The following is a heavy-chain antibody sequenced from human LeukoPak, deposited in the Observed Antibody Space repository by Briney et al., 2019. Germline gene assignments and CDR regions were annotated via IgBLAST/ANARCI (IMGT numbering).Heavy chain of an antibody. CDR3: ARVGSIAAAGTPDY. CDR2: ISSSSGYT. V-gene: IGHV3-11*06. Sequence: GGSLRLSCAASGFTFSDYYMSWIRQAPGKGLEWVSNISSSSGYTNYADSVKGRFTISRDNAKNSLYLQMNSLRAEDTAVYYCARVGSIAAAGTPDYWGQGTLVTVSS. D-gene: IGHD6-13*01. J-gene: IGHJ4*02. CDR1: GFTFSDYY.